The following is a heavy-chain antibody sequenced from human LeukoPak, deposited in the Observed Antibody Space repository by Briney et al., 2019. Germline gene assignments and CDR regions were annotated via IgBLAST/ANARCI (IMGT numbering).Heavy chain of an antibody. CDR3: ASLGGTYDY. D-gene: IGHD1-26*01. V-gene: IGHV4-59*08. CDR1: GGSISSYY. J-gene: IGHJ4*02. CDR2: ISDSGST. Sequence: NSSETLSLTCTVSGGSISSYYWSWVRQPPGRGLEWIGYISDSGSTNYNPSLKSRVTISRDTSKNQVSLKVRFVTAADTAVYFCASLGGTYDYWGQGTLVTVSS.